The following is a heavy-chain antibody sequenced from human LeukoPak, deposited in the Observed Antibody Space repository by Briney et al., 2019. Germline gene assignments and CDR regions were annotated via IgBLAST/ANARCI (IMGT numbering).Heavy chain of an antibody. CDR2: SYYSGST. CDR1: GGSISSYY. V-gene: IGHV4-59*01. D-gene: IGHD2-2*01. Sequence: KPSETLSLTCTVSGGSISSYYWSWIRQPPGKGLEWIGYSYYSGSTNYNPSLKSRVTISVDTSKNQFSLKLNSVTAADTAVYYCARGSESSTSWIDPWGQGTLVTVSS. J-gene: IGHJ5*02. CDR3: ARGSESSTSWIDP.